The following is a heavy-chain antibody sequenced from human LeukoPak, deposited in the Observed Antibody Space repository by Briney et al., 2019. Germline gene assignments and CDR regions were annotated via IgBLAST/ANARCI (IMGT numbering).Heavy chain of an antibody. V-gene: IGHV4-59*08. CDR3: ARLSSSWYYFDY. D-gene: IGHD6-13*01. CDR2: IYYSGST. Sequence: SETLSLTCTVSGGSISSYYWSWIRQPPGKGLEWIGYIYYSGSTNYNPSLRSRVTISVDTPKNQFSLKLSSVTAADTAVYYCARLSSSWYYFDYWGQGTLVTVSS. J-gene: IGHJ4*02. CDR1: GGSISSYY.